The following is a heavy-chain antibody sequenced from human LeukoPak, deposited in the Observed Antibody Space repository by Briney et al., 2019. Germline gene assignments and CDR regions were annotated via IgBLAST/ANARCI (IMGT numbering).Heavy chain of an antibody. CDR3: AKGRITMVRGVMAYFDY. J-gene: IGHJ4*02. CDR2: ISGSGGST. CDR1: GFTFSSYA. D-gene: IGHD3-10*01. Sequence: PGGSLRLSCAASGFTFSSYAMSWVRQAPGKGLEWVSAISGSGGSTYYADSVKGRFTISRDNSKNTLYLQMNSLRAEDTAVYYCAKGRITMVRGVMAYFDYWGQGTLVTVSS. V-gene: IGHV3-23*01.